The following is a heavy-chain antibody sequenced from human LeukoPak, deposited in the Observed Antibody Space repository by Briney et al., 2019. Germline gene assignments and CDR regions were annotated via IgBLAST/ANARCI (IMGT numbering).Heavy chain of an antibody. J-gene: IGHJ3*02. CDR2: INSDGSST. D-gene: IGHD3-3*01. V-gene: IGHV3-74*01. Sequence: PGGSLRLSCAASGCTFSSYWKHWVRKAPGKGLVWVSHINSDGSSTSYADSVKGRFTISRDTAKNTLYLQMNSLRAEDTAVYYCARGDPDISFGVAGEAFDIWGQGTMVTVSS. CDR1: GCTFSSYW. CDR3: ARGDPDISFGVAGEAFDI.